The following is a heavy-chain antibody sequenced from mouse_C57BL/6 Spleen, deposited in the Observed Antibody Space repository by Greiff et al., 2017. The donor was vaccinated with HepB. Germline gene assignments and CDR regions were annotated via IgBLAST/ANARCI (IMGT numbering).Heavy chain of an antibody. Sequence: QVQLQQPGAELVKPGASVKLSCKASGYTFTSYWMHWVKQRPGHGLEWIGMIHPNSGSTNYNEKFKSKVTLTVDKSSSTAYMQLSSLTSEDSAVYCCARGYYYGSSSFDYWGQGTLVTVSA. CDR2: IHPNSGST. D-gene: IGHD1-1*01. CDR3: ARGYYYGSSSFDY. CDR1: GYTFTSYW. V-gene: IGHV1-64*01. J-gene: IGHJ3*01.